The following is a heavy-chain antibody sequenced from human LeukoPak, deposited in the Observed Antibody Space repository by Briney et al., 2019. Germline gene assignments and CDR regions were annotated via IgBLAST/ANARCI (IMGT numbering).Heavy chain of an antibody. CDR1: GGSISGYY. CDR2: IYYSGNT. Sequence: PSETLSLTCTVSGGSISGYYWSWIRQPPGRGLEYIGYIYYSGNTNYNPALQSRVTISVDTSKNQFSLNLNSVTAADTAVYYCATDRSGSLDYWGQGTLVTVAS. V-gene: IGHV4-59*01. CDR3: ATDRSGSLDY. D-gene: IGHD1-26*01. J-gene: IGHJ4*02.